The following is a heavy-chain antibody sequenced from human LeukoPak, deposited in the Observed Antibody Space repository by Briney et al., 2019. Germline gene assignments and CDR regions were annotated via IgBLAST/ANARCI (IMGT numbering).Heavy chain of an antibody. CDR1: GFTFSTYA. D-gene: IGHD5-24*01. CDR3: AKERNAWPTNFDS. Sequence: PGGSLRLSCAASGFTFSTYAVNWVRQAPGQGLEWVSAISSSGGTTYYADPVKGRFSISRDNSKNTLYLRMNSLRAEDTAIYYCAKERNAWPTNFDSWGQGTLVTVSA. V-gene: IGHV3-23*01. CDR2: ISSSGGTT. J-gene: IGHJ4*02.